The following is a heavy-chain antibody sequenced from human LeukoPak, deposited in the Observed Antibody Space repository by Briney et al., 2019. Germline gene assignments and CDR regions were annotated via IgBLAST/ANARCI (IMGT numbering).Heavy chain of an antibody. CDR2: IKIDGSEI. D-gene: IGHD7-27*01. CDR1: GFTFSDYW. CDR3: AREGTLRAHWDPFDY. V-gene: IGHV3-7*01. Sequence: GGSLRLSCVLSGFTFSDYWMSWVRQAPGKGLEWVATIKIDGSEIYYVDSVKDRFTISRDNARNSVSLQMNSLRGEDTAIYYCAREGTLRAHWDPFDYWGEGTLVTVSS. J-gene: IGHJ4*02.